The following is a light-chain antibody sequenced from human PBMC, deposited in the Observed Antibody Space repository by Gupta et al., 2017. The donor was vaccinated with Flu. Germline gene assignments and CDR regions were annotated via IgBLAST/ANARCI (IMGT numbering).Light chain of an antibody. J-gene: IGKJ2*01. V-gene: IGKV3-20*01. Sequence: ARATFSCRASQRVTNSLLTWYPQEPGQAPRLLIYGASSRATGIPDRFSGSGSGTGFTLTIRRLEPEDFAVYYCQQYGISVYTFGQVTKLEIK. CDR2: GAS. CDR1: QRVTNSL. CDR3: QQYGISVYT.